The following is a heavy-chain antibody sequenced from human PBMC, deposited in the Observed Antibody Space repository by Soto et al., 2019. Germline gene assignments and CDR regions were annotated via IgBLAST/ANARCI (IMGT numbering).Heavy chain of an antibody. CDR1: GGTFSSYA. CDR2: IIPIFGTA. CDR3: ARERIVVVPAAPEYYGMDV. D-gene: IGHD2-2*01. Sequence: ASVKVSCKASGGTFSSYAISWVRQAPGQGLEWMGGIIPIFGTANYAQKFQGRVTITADESTSTAYMELSSLRSEDTAVYYCARERIVVVPAAPEYYGMDVWGQGTTVTVSS. J-gene: IGHJ6*02. V-gene: IGHV1-69*13.